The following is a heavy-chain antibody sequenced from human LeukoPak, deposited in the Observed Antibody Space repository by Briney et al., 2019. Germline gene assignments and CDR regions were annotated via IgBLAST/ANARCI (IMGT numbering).Heavy chain of an antibody. CDR2: ISGSGGST. CDR3: AKIGGSGWMEFDY. D-gene: IGHD6-19*01. J-gene: IGHJ4*02. V-gene: IGHV3-23*01. CDR1: GFTFSSYA. Sequence: GGSLRLSCAASGFTFSSYAMSWVRQAPGKGLEWVSAISGSGGSTYYADSVKGRFTFSRDNSKNTLYLQMNSLRAEDTAVYYCAKIGGSGWMEFDYWGQGTLVTVSS.